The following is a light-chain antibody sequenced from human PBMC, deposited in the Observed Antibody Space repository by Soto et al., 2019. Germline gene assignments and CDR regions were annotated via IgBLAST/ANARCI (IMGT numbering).Light chain of an antibody. CDR1: QDLTNF. CDR2: DTT. J-gene: IGKJ2*01. V-gene: IGKV1-33*01. CDR3: QQYVNLPYT. Sequence: DIQMTQSPTSLAASVGDRVTISCQASQDLTNFLNWYQQKPGEAPKLLIYDTTTLEEGVPSRFSGGGSGTDFTFTINGLXXXXXAIYSCQQYVNLPYTFGQGTKLEIK.